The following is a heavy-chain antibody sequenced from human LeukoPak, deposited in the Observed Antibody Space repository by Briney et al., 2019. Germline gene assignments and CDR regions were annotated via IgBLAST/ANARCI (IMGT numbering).Heavy chain of an antibody. V-gene: IGHV3-23*01. CDR2: MSGSGGST. CDR3: AKDREYSYVYDAFDI. D-gene: IGHD3-16*01. CDR1: GFTFSTYA. Sequence: GGSLRLSCAASGFTFSTYAMSWVRQAPGKGLEWVSGMSGSGGSTYYADSVKGRFTISRDNSKNTLFLQMNTLRAEDTAIYYCAKDREYSYVYDAFDIWGLGTLVTVSS. J-gene: IGHJ3*02.